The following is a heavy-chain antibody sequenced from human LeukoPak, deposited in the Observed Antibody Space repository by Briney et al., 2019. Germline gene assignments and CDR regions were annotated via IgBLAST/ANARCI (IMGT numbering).Heavy chain of an antibody. D-gene: IGHD3-22*01. CDR1: GYTFISCA. J-gene: IGHJ4*02. Sequence: ASVKVSCKASGYTFISCAINWVRQAPGQGLEYMGWIDTKTGNPTYAQGFTGRFVFSLVTSVSTAYLQISSLKAEDTAVYYCAIHPSDSSGYFSYWGQGALVTVSS. CDR3: AIHPSDSSGYFSY. V-gene: IGHV7-4-1*02. CDR2: IDTKTGNP.